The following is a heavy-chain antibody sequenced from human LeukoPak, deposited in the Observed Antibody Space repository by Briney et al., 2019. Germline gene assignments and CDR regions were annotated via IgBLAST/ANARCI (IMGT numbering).Heavy chain of an antibody. D-gene: IGHD3-22*01. J-gene: IGHJ4*02. V-gene: IGHV4-59*01. CDR3: ASSQYYYDSSGYSAFDY. CDR2: IYYSGST. Sequence: PSETLCLTCTVSGGSISSYYWSWIRQPPGKGLEWIGYIYYSGSTNYSPSLKSRVTISVDTSKNQFSLKLSSVTAADTAVYYCASSQYYYDSSGYSAFDYWGQGTLVTVSS. CDR1: GGSISSYY.